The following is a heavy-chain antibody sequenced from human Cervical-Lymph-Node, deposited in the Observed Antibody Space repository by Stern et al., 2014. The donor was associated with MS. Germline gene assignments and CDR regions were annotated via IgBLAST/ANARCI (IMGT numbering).Heavy chain of an antibody. CDR3: ARLQGYWYFDL. J-gene: IGHJ2*01. CDR2: IDWDDDK. V-gene: IGHV2-70*01. CDR1: GFSLSSSGMC. Sequence: HVTLSESGPALVKPTHTLTLPCTFSGFSLSSSGMCVSWIRQPPGKALEWLALIDWDDDKYYTTSLKTRLTISKDTSKNQVVLTMTNMDPVDTATYYCARLQGYWYFDLWGRGTLVTVSS.